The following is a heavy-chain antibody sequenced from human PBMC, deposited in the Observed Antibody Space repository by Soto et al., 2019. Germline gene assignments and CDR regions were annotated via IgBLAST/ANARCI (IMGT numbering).Heavy chain of an antibody. Sequence: ASVKVSCKASGGNFSSYAISWVRQAPGQGLEWMGGIIPIFGTANYAQKFQGRVTITADKSTSTAYMELSSLRSEDTAVYYCARGYGDYEDYGMDVWGQGTTVTVSS. CDR2: IIPIFGTA. D-gene: IGHD4-17*01. V-gene: IGHV1-69*06. CDR1: GGNFSSYA. CDR3: ARGYGDYEDYGMDV. J-gene: IGHJ6*02.